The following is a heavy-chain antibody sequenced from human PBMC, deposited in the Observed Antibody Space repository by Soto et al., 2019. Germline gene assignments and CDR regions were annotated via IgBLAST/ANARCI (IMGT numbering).Heavy chain of an antibody. D-gene: IGHD2-15*01. J-gene: IGHJ3*02. CDR3: ARGTSGSHDAFDI. Sequence: QVQLQQWGAGLLKPSETLSLTCAVYGGSFSGHYWSWIRQPPGKGLEWIGQINHSGSTNYNPSLKSRVTISIDTSKNPFSLNLSSVTAADTTVYYCARGTSGSHDAFDIWGQGTMVTASS. CDR1: GGSFSGHY. V-gene: IGHV4-34*01. CDR2: INHSGST.